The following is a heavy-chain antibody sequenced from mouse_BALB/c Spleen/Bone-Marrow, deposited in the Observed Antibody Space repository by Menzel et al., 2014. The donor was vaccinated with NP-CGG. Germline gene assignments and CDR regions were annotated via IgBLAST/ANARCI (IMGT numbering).Heavy chain of an antibody. Sequence: LAQSGGGLVQPGGSRKLSCAASGFTFSSFGMHWVRQAPEKGLEWVAYIISGSSTIYYADTVKGRFTISRDNPKNTLFLQMTSLRSEDAAMYYCARSPYGYDGRDYWGQGTSVTVSS. CDR3: ARSPYGYDGRDY. V-gene: IGHV5-17*02. CDR2: IISGSSTI. D-gene: IGHD2-2*01. J-gene: IGHJ4*01. CDR1: GFTFSSFG.